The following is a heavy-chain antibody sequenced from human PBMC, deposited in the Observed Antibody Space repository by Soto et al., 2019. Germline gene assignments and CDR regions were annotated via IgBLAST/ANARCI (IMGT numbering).Heavy chain of an antibody. CDR2: INPNSGGT. Sequence: ASVKVSCKASGYTFTGYYMHWVRQAPGQGLEWMGWINPNSGGTNYAQKFQGRVTMTRDTSISTAYMELSRLRSDDTAVYYCASRIYSSRWYKWFDPWGQGILLTLSA. D-gene: IGHD6-13*01. CDR3: ASRIYSSRWYKWFDP. J-gene: IGHJ5*02. CDR1: GYTFTGYY. V-gene: IGHV1-2*02.